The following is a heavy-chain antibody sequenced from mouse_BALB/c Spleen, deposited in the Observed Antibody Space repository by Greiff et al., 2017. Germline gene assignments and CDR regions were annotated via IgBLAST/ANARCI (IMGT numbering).Heavy chain of an antibody. J-gene: IGHJ2*01. V-gene: IGHV5-9-4*01. CDR1: GFTFSSYA. CDR2: ISSGGSYT. CDR3: AGETARYFDY. D-gene: IGHD3-2*01. Sequence: EVHLVESGGGLVKPGGSLKLSCAASGFTFSSYAMSWVRQSPEKRLEWVAEISSGGSYTYYPDTVTGRFTISRDNAKNTLYLEMSSLRSEDTAMYYCAGETARYFDYWGQGTTLTVSS.